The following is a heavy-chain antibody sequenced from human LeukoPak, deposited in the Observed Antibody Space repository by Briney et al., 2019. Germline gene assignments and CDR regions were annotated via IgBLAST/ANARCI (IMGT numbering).Heavy chain of an antibody. J-gene: IGHJ4*02. Sequence: GASLRLSCAASGFTFSNYAMGWVRQAPGKGLEWVSAITDDGSSTYNADSVKGRFTVSRDNSKNTLYLQMNSLRAEDTATYYCAKARIVVVTTLDYWGQGTLVIVSS. CDR3: AKARIVVVTTLDY. CDR2: ITDDGSST. V-gene: IGHV3-23*01. CDR1: GFTFSNYA. D-gene: IGHD2-21*02.